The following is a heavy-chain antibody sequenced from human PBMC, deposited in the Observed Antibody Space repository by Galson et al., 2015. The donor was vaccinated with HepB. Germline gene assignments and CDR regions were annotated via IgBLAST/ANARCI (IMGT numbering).Heavy chain of an antibody. D-gene: IGHD3-22*01. Sequence: SLRLSCAVSGFSLNWYGMHWVRQAPGKGLEWVGFISHDGNNKKYGDSVKGRFTMSRDNSKSILYLEMNSLRTEDTARYYCARDPTKYSSGWHGLDPWGQGTLVTVSS. CDR3: ARDPTKYSSGWHGLDP. CDR2: ISHDGNNK. J-gene: IGHJ5*02. CDR1: GFSLNWYG. V-gene: IGHV3-30*03.